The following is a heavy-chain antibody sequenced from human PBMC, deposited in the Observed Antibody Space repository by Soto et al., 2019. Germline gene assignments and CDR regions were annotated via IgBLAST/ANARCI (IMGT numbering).Heavy chain of an antibody. Sequence: SETLSLTCTVSGGSISSYYWSWIRQPPGKGLEWIGYIYYSGSTNYNPSLKSRVTISVDTSKNQFSLKLSSVTAADTAVYYCARLSIGWFGELFPDYWGQGTLVTVSS. J-gene: IGHJ4*02. CDR2: IYYSGST. V-gene: IGHV4-59*08. CDR1: GGSISSYY. CDR3: ARLSIGWFGELFPDY. D-gene: IGHD3-10*01.